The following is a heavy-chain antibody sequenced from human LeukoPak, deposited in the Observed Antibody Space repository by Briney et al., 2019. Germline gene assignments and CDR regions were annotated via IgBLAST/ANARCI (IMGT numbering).Heavy chain of an antibody. D-gene: IGHD2-15*01. J-gene: IGHJ2*01. CDR3: ARLYCSGGSCSSENWYFDL. CDR1: GGSISSSSYY. V-gene: IGHV4-30-4*08. CDR2: IYYSGST. Sequence: PSETLSLTCTVSGGSISSSSYYWGWIRQPPGKGLEWIGYIYYSGSTYYNPSLKSRVTISVDTSKNQFSLKLSSVTAADTAVYYCARLYCSGGSCSSENWYFDLWGRGTLVTVSS.